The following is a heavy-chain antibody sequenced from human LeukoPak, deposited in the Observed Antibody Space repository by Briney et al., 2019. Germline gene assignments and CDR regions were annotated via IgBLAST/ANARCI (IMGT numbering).Heavy chain of an antibody. Sequence: GGSLRLSCAASGFTFSSYAMSWVRQAPGKGLEWVSATSGSGGSTYYADSVKGRFTISRDNSKNTLYLQMNSLRAEDTAVYYCAKDGLRIQLWSRTYYFDYWGQGTLVTVSS. J-gene: IGHJ4*02. CDR3: AKDGLRIQLWSRTYYFDY. CDR1: GFTFSSYA. D-gene: IGHD5-18*01. V-gene: IGHV3-23*01. CDR2: TSGSGGST.